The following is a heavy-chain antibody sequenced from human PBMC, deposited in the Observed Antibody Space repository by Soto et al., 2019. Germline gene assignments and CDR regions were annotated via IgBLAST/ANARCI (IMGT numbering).Heavy chain of an antibody. J-gene: IGHJ4*02. CDR1: GGSISSGDYY. Sequence: ASETLSLTCTVSGGSISSGDYYWSWIRQPPGKGLEWIGYIYYDGSTNYNAPLKSRVTISLNTSKNQFSLKLSSVTAPDTAVYYCARASRAGAAVDYWGQGTLVTVSS. D-gene: IGHD6-13*01. CDR3: ARASRAGAAVDY. CDR2: IYYDGST. V-gene: IGHV4-30-4*01.